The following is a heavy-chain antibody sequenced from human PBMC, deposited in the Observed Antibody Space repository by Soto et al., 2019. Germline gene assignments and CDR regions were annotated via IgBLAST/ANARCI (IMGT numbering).Heavy chain of an antibody. Sequence: GGSLRLSCAASGFTFSSYGMHWVRQAPGKGLEWVAVIWYDGSNKYYADSVKGRFTISRDNSKNTLYLQMNSLRAEDMAVYYCARDRDTMIVYDAFDIWGQGTMVTVSS. V-gene: IGHV3-33*01. CDR3: ARDRDTMIVYDAFDI. CDR1: GFTFSSYG. CDR2: IWYDGSNK. D-gene: IGHD3-22*01. J-gene: IGHJ3*02.